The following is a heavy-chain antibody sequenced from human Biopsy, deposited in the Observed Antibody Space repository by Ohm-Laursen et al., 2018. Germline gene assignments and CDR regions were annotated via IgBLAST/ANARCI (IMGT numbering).Heavy chain of an antibody. D-gene: IGHD5-12*01. J-gene: IGHJ4*02. CDR1: GDSISSGGNY. Sequence: SQTLSLTWTVSGDSISSGGNYWSWLRQFPGQGLEWIAYIYHTGSTYYNPSLMSRPSIAIDTSKNQFSVSLRSVTAADTAVYYGARADMVTTIVDYWGQGTLVTVSS. V-gene: IGHV4-31*02. CDR3: ARADMVTTIVDY. CDR2: IYHTGST.